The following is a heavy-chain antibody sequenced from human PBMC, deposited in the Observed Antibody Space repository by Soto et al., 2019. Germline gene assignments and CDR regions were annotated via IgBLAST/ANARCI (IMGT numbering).Heavy chain of an antibody. V-gene: IGHV4-31*03. Sequence: SETLSLTCTVSGGSISSGGYYWSWIRQHPGKGLEWIGYIYYSGSTYYNPSLKSRVTISVDTSKNQFSLKLSSVTAADTAVYYCARQPGQQLVSYWFDPWGQGTLVTVSS. CDR3: ARQPGQQLVSYWFDP. J-gene: IGHJ5*02. CDR2: IYYSGST. CDR1: GGSISSGGYY. D-gene: IGHD6-13*01.